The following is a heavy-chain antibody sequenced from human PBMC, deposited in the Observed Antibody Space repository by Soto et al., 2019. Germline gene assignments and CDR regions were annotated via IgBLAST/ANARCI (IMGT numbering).Heavy chain of an antibody. J-gene: IGHJ4*02. CDR2: IDPSDSYT. Sequence: GESLKISCKGSGYRFTSYWISWVRQMPGKGLEWMGRIDPSDSYTNYSPYFQGHVTIPADKSISTAYLQWSSLKASDSAMYFCARLYYFDCSYYYPTNTQLPLSYGGQGTGVTVSS. CDR3: ARLYYFDCSYYYPTNTQLPLSY. D-gene: IGHD3-22*01. CDR1: GYRFTSYW. V-gene: IGHV5-10-1*01.